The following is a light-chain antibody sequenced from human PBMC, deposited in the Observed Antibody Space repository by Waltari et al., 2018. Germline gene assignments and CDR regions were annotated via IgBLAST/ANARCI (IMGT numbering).Light chain of an antibody. CDR3: CSYAGSYTPWV. CDR1: SSDVGGYNY. Sequence: CTGTSSDVGGYNYVSWYQQHPGKAPKLMIYDVSKRPSGVPDRFSGSKSGNTASLTISGLQAEDEADYYCCSYAGSYTPWVFGTGTKVTVL. J-gene: IGLJ1*01. V-gene: IGLV2-11*01. CDR2: DVS.